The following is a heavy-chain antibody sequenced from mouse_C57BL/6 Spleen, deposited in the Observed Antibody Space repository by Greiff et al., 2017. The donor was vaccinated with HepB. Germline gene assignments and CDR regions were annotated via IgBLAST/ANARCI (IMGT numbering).Heavy chain of an antibody. CDR1: GYTFTSYW. CDR3: ARGGYYPYFDY. V-gene: IGHV1-64*01. J-gene: IGHJ2*01. D-gene: IGHD2-3*01. Sequence: QVQLQQPGAELVKPGASVKLSCKASGYTFTSYWMHWVKQRPGQGLEWIGMIHPNSGSTNYNEKFKSKATLTVGKSSSTAYMQLSSLTSEDSAVDYCARGGYYPYFDYWGQGTTLTVSS. CDR2: IHPNSGST.